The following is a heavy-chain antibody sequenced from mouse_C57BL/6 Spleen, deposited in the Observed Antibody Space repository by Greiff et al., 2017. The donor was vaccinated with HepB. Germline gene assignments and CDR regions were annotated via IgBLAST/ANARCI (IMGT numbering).Heavy chain of an antibody. J-gene: IGHJ2*01. Sequence: DVKLVESGGGLVKPGGSLKLSCAASGFTFSSYAMSWVRQTPEKRLEWVATISDGGSYTYYPDNVKGRFTISRDNAKNNLYLQMSHLKSEDTAMYYCARDRGPGYFDYWGQGTTLTVSS. CDR1: GFTFSSYA. D-gene: IGHD3-3*01. CDR2: ISDGGSYT. V-gene: IGHV5-4*01. CDR3: ARDRGPGYFDY.